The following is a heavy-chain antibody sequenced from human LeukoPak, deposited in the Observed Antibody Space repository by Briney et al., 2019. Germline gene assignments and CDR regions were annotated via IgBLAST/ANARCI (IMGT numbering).Heavy chain of an antibody. J-gene: IGHJ4*02. V-gene: IGHV5-51*01. CDR2: IYPGDSDT. CDR3: ARLHLVRCYYDSSGYLDY. CDR1: GYSFTSYW. D-gene: IGHD3-22*01. Sequence: GESLKISCKGSGYSFTSYWIGWVRQMPGKGLEWMGIIYPGDSDTRYSPSFQGQVTISADKSISTAYLQWSSLKASDTAMYYCARLHLVRCYYDSSGYLDYWGQGTLVTVSS.